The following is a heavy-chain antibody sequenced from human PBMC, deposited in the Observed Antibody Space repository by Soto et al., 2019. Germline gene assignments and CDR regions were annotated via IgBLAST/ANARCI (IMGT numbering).Heavy chain of an antibody. CDR1: GYIFTSYG. Sequence: ASVKVSCKASGYIFTSYGISWVRQAPGQGLEWMGWISAYNGNTKYAQKIQDRVTMTTDTSTSIAYMELRSLRSDDTAFYYCARATSGYSGYGSPFDSWGQGTLVTVSS. CDR3: ARATSGYSGYGSPFDS. D-gene: IGHD5-12*01. CDR2: ISAYNGNT. J-gene: IGHJ5*01. V-gene: IGHV1-18*01.